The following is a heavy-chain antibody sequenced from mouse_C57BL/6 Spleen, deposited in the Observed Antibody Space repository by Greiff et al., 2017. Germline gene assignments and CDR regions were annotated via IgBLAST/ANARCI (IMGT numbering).Heavy chain of an antibody. Sequence: QVQLQQSGPELVKPGASVKISCKASGYAFSSSWMNWVKQRPGKGLEWIGRIYPGDGDTNYNGKFKGKATLTADKSSSTAYMQLSSLTSEDSAVYCCARGGLGGGYFDYWGQGTTLTVSS. CDR3: ARGGLGGGYFDY. V-gene: IGHV1-82*01. J-gene: IGHJ2*01. D-gene: IGHD3-1*01. CDR2: IYPGDGDT. CDR1: GYAFSSSW.